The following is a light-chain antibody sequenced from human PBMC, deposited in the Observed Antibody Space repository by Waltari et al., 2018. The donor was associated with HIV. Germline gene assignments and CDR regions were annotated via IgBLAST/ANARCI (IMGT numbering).Light chain of an antibody. Sequence: SYVLTQPPSVSVAPGQTATITCGGNNIKSKNVHWYRQRPGQAPTLVVYDDSARPSGIPERFSGSHSENTATLTISRVEAGDEADYYCQVWDSTTDEGVFGGGTKL. CDR2: DDS. CDR3: QVWDSTTDEGV. CDR1: NIKSKN. V-gene: IGLV3-21*02. J-gene: IGLJ2*01.